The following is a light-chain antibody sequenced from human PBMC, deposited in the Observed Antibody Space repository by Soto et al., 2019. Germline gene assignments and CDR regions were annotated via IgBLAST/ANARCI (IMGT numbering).Light chain of an antibody. V-gene: IGLV2-14*01. CDR1: DSDVASYNY. Sequence: QSALTQPASVSGSPGQSITISCTGTDSDVASYNYVSWYQQYPGKAPQLIIYEVSNRPSGVSNRFSGSKSGNTASLTISGFQGEDEADYYCSSYTSSSTYVFGTGTKVTVL. J-gene: IGLJ1*01. CDR2: EVS. CDR3: SSYTSSSTYV.